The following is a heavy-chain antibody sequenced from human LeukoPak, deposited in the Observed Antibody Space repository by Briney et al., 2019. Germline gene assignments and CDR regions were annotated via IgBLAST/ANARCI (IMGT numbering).Heavy chain of an antibody. CDR2: IIPILGIA. D-gene: IGHD4-11*01. Sequence: SVKVSCKASGGTFSSYTISWVRQAPGQGLEWMGRIIPILGIANYAQKFQGRVTITADKSTSTAYMELSSLRSEDTAVYYCARALWYMTTVTYDWFDPWGQGTLVTVSS. V-gene: IGHV1-69*02. CDR3: ARALWYMTTVTYDWFDP. CDR1: GGTFSSYT. J-gene: IGHJ5*02.